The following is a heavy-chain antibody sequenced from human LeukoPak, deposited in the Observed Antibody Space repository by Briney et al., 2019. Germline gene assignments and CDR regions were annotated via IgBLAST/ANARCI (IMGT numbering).Heavy chain of an antibody. Sequence: GGSLRLSCAASGFSFSSYSMSWVRQAPGKGLEWVANIKQDGSEKYYVDSVKGRFTISRDNAKNSLYLQMNSLRAEDTAVYYCATANLLDYWGQGTLVTVSS. D-gene: IGHD4/OR15-4a*01. CDR1: GFSFSSYS. J-gene: IGHJ4*02. CDR3: ATANLLDY. CDR2: IKQDGSEK. V-gene: IGHV3-7*01.